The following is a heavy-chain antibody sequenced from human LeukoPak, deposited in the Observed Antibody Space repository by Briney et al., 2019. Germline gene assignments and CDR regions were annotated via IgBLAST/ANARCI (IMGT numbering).Heavy chain of an antibody. J-gene: IGHJ4*02. V-gene: IGHV3-64D*09. CDR1: GFTFSSYA. CDR3: VKGVAARRGHFDY. Sequence: GGSLRLSCSASGFTFSSYAMHWVRQAPGKGLEYVSAISSNGGSTYYADSVKGRFTISSDNSKNTLYLQMSSLRAEDTAVYYCVKGVAARRGHFDYWGQGTLVTVSS. CDR2: ISSNGGST. D-gene: IGHD6-6*01.